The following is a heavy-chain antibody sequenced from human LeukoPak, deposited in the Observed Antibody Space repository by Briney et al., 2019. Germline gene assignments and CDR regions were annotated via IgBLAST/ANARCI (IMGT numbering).Heavy chain of an antibody. CDR2: IYNSGST. V-gene: IGHV4-59*01. CDR1: GGPISSNY. Sequence: SETLSLTCTVSGGPISSNYWSWIRHPPGKGLEWIGYIYNSGSTNYNPSLKSRVTISVDTSKNQFSLKLSSVTAADTAVYYCARFIVVPAGVFITGALDIWGQGTMVTVSS. CDR3: ARFIVVPAGVFITGALDI. J-gene: IGHJ3*02. D-gene: IGHD2-2*01.